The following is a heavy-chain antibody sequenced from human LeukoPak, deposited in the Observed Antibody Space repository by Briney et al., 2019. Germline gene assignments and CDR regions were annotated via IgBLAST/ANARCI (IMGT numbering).Heavy chain of an antibody. Sequence: GGSLRLSCAASGFTFSSYSMNWVRQAPGKGLEWVSSISSSSSYIYYADSVKGRFTISRDNAKNSLFLQMNSLRAEDTAVYYGGGEAMGYDFDNWGQGTLFTVSS. CDR2: ISSSSSYI. V-gene: IGHV3-21*01. J-gene: IGHJ4*02. CDR1: GFTFSSYS. D-gene: IGHD5-18*01. CDR3: GGEAMGYDFDN.